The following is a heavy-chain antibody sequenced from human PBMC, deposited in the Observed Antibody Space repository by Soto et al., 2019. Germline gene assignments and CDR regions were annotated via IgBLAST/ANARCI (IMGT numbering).Heavy chain of an antibody. CDR3: ARSLSSSSGYFDP. D-gene: IGHD6-6*01. J-gene: IGHJ5*02. CDR1: GDFPGSGAYD. CDR2: IYKTGKT. Sequence: PSQSLSLTRDVSGDFPGSGAYDWAWIRQPTGQGLEYIGYIYKTGKTYYKPPLKSRPFISLDTSKRQFFLRITSVTAADTPMYYCARSLSSSSGYFDPWGQGTLVT. V-gene: IGHV4-30-4*08.